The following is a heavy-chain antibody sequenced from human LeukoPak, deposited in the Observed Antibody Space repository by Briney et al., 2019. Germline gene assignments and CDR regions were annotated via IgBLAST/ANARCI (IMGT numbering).Heavy chain of an antibody. D-gene: IGHD2-2*01. J-gene: IGHJ3*02. Sequence: PSETLSLTCTVSGGSISSGDYYWSWIRQPPGKGLEWIGYIYYSGSTYYNPSLKSRVTISVDTSKNQFSLKLSSVTAADTAVYYCARGGCSSTSCSADAFDIWGQGTMVTVSS. V-gene: IGHV4-30-4*08. CDR2: IYYSGST. CDR1: GGSISSGDYY. CDR3: ARGGCSSTSCSADAFDI.